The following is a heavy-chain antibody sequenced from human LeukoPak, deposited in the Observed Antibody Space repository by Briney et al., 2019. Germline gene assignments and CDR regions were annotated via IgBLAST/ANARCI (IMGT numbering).Heavy chain of an antibody. D-gene: IGHD6-19*01. Sequence: GGSLRLSCAASGFTFSDYYMSWIRQAPGKGLEWVSYISSSGSTIYYADSVKGRFTISRDNSKNTLYLQMNSLRAEDTAVYYCAKLGPKQSLADYFDYWGQGTLVTVSS. CDR2: ISSSGSTI. J-gene: IGHJ4*02. CDR3: AKLGPKQSLADYFDY. CDR1: GFTFSDYY. V-gene: IGHV3-11*04.